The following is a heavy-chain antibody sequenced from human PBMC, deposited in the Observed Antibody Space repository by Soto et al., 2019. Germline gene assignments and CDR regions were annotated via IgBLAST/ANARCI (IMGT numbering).Heavy chain of an antibody. CDR2: FDPEDGET. CDR3: ATGLGSYSSGYSFDY. V-gene: IGHV1-24*01. J-gene: IGHJ4*02. Sequence: GASAKVSCKVSGYTLTELSMHWVRQAPGKGLEWMGGFDPEDGETIYAQKFQGRVTMTEDTSTDTAYMELSSLRSEDTAVYYCATGLGSYSSGYSFDYWGQGTLVTVSS. D-gene: IGHD6-19*01. CDR1: GYTLTELS.